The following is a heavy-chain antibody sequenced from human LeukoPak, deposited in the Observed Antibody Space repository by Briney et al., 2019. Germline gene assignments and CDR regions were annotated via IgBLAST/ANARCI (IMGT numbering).Heavy chain of an antibody. CDR3: ARDPYGDYDQYYFDY. J-gene: IGHJ4*02. Sequence: GGSLRLSCAASGFTFSGSTMNWVRQAPGKGLEWVSYISSSSSTIYYADSVKGRFTISRDNAKNSLYLQMNSLRAEDTAVYYCARDPYGDYDQYYFDYWGQGTLVTVSS. V-gene: IGHV3-48*01. D-gene: IGHD4-17*01. CDR2: ISSSSSTI. CDR1: GFTFSGST.